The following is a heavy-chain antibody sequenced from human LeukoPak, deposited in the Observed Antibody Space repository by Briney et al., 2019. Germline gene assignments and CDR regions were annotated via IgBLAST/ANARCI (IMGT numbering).Heavy chain of an antibody. J-gene: IGHJ4*02. V-gene: IGHV3-23*01. D-gene: IGHD3-10*01. CDR1: GFTFSGYA. CDR2: ISGGGVST. Sequence: GSLRLSCAASGFTFSGYAMSWVRQAPGKGLEWVSTISGGGVSTYYADSVKGRFTSSRDNSKNTLYLQMNNLRAEDTAVYYCAKESRYYYGSGSFSSQFDYWGQGNLVTVSS. CDR3: AKESRYYYGSGSFSSQFDY.